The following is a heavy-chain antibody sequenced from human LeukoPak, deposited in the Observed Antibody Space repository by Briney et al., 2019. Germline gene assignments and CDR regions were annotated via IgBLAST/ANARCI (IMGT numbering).Heavy chain of an antibody. CDR3: ARGQNYGDPFDY. D-gene: IGHD4-17*01. CDR2: MNPNGGNT. V-gene: IGHV1-8*03. Sequence: AASVTVSCTCSGYTFTSYDINWVRQATGQGLEWMGWMNPNGGNTGYAQKFQGRVTITRNTSISTAYMELSSLRSEDTAVYYCARGQNYGDPFDYWGQGTLVTVSS. CDR1: GYTFTSYD. J-gene: IGHJ4*02.